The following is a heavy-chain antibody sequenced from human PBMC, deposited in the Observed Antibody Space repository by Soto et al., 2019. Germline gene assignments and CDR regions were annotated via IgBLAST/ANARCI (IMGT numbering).Heavy chain of an antibody. J-gene: IGHJ6*02. CDR3: ARQGFGQLHGLVDV. CDR1: GGSISSSSYY. Sequence: PSETLSLTCTVSGGSISSSSYYWGWIRQPPGKGLEWIGYINHSGLTSYNPSLKSRVTMSVDTSKNQFSLKVNSVTAADTALYHCARQGFGQLHGLVDVWGPGTTVTVSS. V-gene: IGHV4-61*05. CDR2: INHSGLT. D-gene: IGHD3-10*01.